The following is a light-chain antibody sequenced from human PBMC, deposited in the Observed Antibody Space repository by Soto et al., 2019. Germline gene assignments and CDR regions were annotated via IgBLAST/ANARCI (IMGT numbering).Light chain of an antibody. Sequence: IVLTQSPGTLSLSPGERATLSCRPSQTVSSNFLAWYQEKPGQGPRLLIYGASTRATGIPDRFSGSGSGTDFTLTISRLDPEDFAVYYCRQYGRSLGFAVGGGTKVEIK. V-gene: IGKV3-20*01. CDR2: GAS. CDR1: QTVSSNF. J-gene: IGKJ4*01. CDR3: RQYGRSLGFA.